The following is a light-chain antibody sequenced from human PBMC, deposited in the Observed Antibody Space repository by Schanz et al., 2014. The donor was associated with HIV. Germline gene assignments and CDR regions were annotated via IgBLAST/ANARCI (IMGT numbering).Light chain of an antibody. CDR1: QSIDRW. J-gene: IGKJ4*01. CDR2: RAS. CDR3: QQSYSTPLT. V-gene: IGKV1-5*03. Sequence: DIQMTQSPSTLSASIGDRVTITCRASQSIDRWLAWYQQKPGKPPKLLIYRASYLESGVPSRFSGSGSGTDVTLTISSLQPEDFATYYCQQSYSTPLTFGGGTKVEIK.